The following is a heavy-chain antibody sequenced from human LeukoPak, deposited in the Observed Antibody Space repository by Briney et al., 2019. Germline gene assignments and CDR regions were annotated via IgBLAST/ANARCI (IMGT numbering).Heavy chain of an antibody. V-gene: IGHV3-7*01. Sequence: GGYLRLSCAVSGLTFSSSWMDWVRQAPGKGLEWVASINPDGNKKYSADSVKGRFTISRDNAENSLYLQMNSLRVEDTAFYYCARDLAYSRLDYWGQGMLVTVSS. D-gene: IGHD5-18*01. CDR3: ARDLAYSRLDY. J-gene: IGHJ4*02. CDR1: GLTFSSSW. CDR2: INPDGNKK.